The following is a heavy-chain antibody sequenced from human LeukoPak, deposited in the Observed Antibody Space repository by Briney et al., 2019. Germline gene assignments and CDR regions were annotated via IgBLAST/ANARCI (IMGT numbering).Heavy chain of an antibody. CDR1: GGSFSGYY. V-gene: IGHV4-34*01. CDR2: INHSGST. Sequence: SETLSLICAVYGGSFSGYYWSWIRQPPGKGLEWIGEINHSGSTNYNPSLKSRVTISVDTSKNQFSLKLSSVTAADTAVYYCARAVVVAATFDYWGQGTLVTVSS. CDR3: ARAVVVAATFDY. J-gene: IGHJ4*02. D-gene: IGHD2-15*01.